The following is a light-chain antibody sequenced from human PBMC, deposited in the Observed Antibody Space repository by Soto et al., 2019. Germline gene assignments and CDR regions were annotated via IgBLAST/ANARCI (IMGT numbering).Light chain of an antibody. Sequence: DIQMTQSPSSLSASVGDRVTITCRASQSISSYLNWYQQKPGKAPKLLIYAASSLQSGVPSRFSGSGAGTDFTLTISSLQSEDFATYCCRQSYSTPSTVGQGTELEIK. J-gene: IGKJ2*01. CDR1: QSISSY. V-gene: IGKV1-39*01. CDR3: RQSYSTPST. CDR2: AAS.